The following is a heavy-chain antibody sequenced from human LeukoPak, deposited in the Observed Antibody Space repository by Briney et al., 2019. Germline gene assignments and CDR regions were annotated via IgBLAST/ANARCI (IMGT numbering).Heavy chain of an antibody. J-gene: IGHJ4*02. CDR1: GFTFSSYS. CDR3: ARDLWFGEPLGGYFDY. D-gene: IGHD3-10*01. CDR2: ISSSSSYI. V-gene: IGHV3-21*05. Sequence: GGSLRLSCAASGFTFSSYSMNWVRQAPGKGLEWVSYISSSSSYIYYADSVKGRFTISRDNAKNSLYLQMNSLRAEDTAVYYCARDLWFGEPLGGYFDYWGQGTLVTVSS.